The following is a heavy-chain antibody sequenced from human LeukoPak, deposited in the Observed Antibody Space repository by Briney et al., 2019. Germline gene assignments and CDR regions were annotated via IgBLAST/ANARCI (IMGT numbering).Heavy chain of an antibody. D-gene: IGHD2-2*01. Sequence: SETLTLTYAVYGGSFSGYYWSWIRQPPGKGLEWIGEINHSGSTNYNPSLKSRVTISVDTSKNQFSLKLSSVTAADTAVYYCARGWIVVVPAAMNYYYGMDVWGKGTTVTVSS. V-gene: IGHV4-34*01. CDR1: GGSFSGYY. CDR3: ARGWIVVVPAAMNYYYGMDV. J-gene: IGHJ6*04. CDR2: INHSGST.